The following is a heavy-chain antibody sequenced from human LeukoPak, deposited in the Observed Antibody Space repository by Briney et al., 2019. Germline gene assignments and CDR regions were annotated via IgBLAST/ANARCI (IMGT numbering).Heavy chain of an antibody. CDR1: GIPFSDYY. J-gene: IGHJ4*02. CDR3: VAGTAADY. V-gene: IGHV3-11*03. CDR2: ISSSSSYR. D-gene: IGHD6-19*01. Sequence: GGSLRLSCVVSGIPFSDYYMNCIRQAPGQGLEWISYISSSSSYRDYAASVKGRFTISRDNAKNVLYLQMNSLRVEDTAVYYCVAGTAADYWGLGTLVAVSS.